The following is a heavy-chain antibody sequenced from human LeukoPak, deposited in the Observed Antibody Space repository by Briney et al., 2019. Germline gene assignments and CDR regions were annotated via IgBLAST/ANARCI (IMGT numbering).Heavy chain of an antibody. V-gene: IGHV3-23*01. D-gene: IGHD5-18*01. Sequence: GGSLRLCCAASGFTFGNYAMSWVRQAPGKGLEWVSTISSSGGSTYYADSVKGRFTISRDSSKNTLYLQMNSLRAEDTAVYYCAKDQGYSYGYPTFDYWGQGTLVTVSS. CDR3: AKDQGYSYGYPTFDY. CDR1: GFTFGNYA. CDR2: ISSSGGST. J-gene: IGHJ4*02.